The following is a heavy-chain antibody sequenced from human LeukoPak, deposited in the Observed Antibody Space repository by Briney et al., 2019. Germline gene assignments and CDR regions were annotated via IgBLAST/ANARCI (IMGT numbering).Heavy chain of an antibody. CDR3: AKGHGSSSSFFDS. Sequence: PGESLRLSCAAFSGFAMSWVRQAPGKGLEWVSAINGRGDDTYYPDSVKGRFTISRDNSNNTLYLQMNSLRAEDTAVYYCAKGHGSSSSFFDSWGQGILVTVSS. CDR2: INGRGDDT. D-gene: IGHD1-26*01. CDR1: SGFA. J-gene: IGHJ4*02. V-gene: IGHV3-23*01.